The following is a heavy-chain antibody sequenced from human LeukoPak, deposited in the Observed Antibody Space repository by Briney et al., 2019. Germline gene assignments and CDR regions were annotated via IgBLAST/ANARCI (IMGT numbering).Heavy chain of an antibody. CDR2: INPFSGAV. Sequence: SVKVSCKASGDTFSSYAISWVRQAPAQGLEWMGGINPFSGAVRYARNFEGRVTITADESTSTVYMEMSGLRSEDTAVYYCARDPLYDSSGYPKYFQHWGQGTLVTVSS. D-gene: IGHD3-22*01. J-gene: IGHJ1*01. V-gene: IGHV1-69*13. CDR1: GDTFSSYA. CDR3: ARDPLYDSSGYPKYFQH.